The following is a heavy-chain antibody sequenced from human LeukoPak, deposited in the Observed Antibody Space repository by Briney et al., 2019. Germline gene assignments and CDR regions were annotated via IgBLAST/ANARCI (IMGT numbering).Heavy chain of an antibody. CDR2: IYPSGST. Sequence: SETLSLTCTVSGDSISNYYWSWVRQLPGKGLEWTGYIYPSGSTNYSPSLKSRVTIALDTSKNQFSLNLNSVTAADTAVYYCARHPRPAIHWYFDLWGRGTLVTVSS. D-gene: IGHD3-3*01. J-gene: IGHJ2*01. V-gene: IGHV4-4*09. CDR1: GDSISNYY. CDR3: ARHPRPAIHWYFDL.